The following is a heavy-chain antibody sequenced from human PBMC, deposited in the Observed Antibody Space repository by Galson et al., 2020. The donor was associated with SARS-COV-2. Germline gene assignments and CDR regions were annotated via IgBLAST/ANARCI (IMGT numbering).Heavy chain of an antibody. D-gene: IGHD4-17*01. CDR2: FYYGGNT. V-gene: IGHV4-39*01. CDR3: AKHYTTLPADS. CDR1: GGSINSVSYS. J-gene: IGHJ4*02. Sequence: ETSETLSLTCAVSGGSINSVSYSWGWIRQSPGTGLEWLGSFYYGGNTNYNPSFRSRVTISIDSTQNQFSLKLSSVTAADTAVYYCAKHYTTLPADSWGQGTLVSVSS.